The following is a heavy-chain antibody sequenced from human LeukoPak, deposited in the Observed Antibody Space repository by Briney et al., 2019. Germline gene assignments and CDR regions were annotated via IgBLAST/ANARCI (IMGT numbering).Heavy chain of an antibody. CDR2: ISGSGGST. D-gene: IGHD5-18*01. J-gene: IGHJ4*02. Sequence: GGSLRLSCAASGFSFSSYAMSWVRQAPGKGLEWASGISGSGGSTYYADSVKGRFTISRDDSKNTLYLQMNSLGAEDTAVYYCAKERGYSYGGLDFWGQGTLVTVSS. V-gene: IGHV3-23*01. CDR1: GFSFSSYA. CDR3: AKERGYSYGGLDF.